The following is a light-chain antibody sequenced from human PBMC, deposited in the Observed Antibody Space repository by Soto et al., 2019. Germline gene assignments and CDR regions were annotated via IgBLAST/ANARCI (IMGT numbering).Light chain of an antibody. CDR2: EVS. J-gene: IGLJ3*02. CDR1: SSDVGGHRY. Sequence: QSVLTQPASVSGSPGQSITISCTGTSSDVGGHRYVSWYRHHPGKAPKLMIYEVSNRPSGVSYRFSGSKSGNTASLTISGLQAEDEADYYCSSYTSTNTQVFGGGTQLTVL. V-gene: IGLV2-14*01. CDR3: SSYTSTNTQV.